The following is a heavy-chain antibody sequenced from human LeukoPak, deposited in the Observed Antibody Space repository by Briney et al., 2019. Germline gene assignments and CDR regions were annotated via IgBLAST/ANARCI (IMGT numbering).Heavy chain of an antibody. J-gene: IGHJ4*02. Sequence: GGSLRLSCAASGFTFSSYAMSWVRQAPGKGLEWVSAISGSGGSTYYADSVKGRFTISRDNSKSTLYLQMNSLRAEDTAVYYCAGNSSGWGFFNYWGQGTLVTVSS. CDR1: GFTFSSYA. CDR2: ISGSGGST. D-gene: IGHD6-19*01. V-gene: IGHV3-23*01. CDR3: AGNSSGWGFFNY.